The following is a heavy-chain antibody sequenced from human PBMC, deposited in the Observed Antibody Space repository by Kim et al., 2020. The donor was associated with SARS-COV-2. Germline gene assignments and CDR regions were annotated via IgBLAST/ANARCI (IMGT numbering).Heavy chain of an antibody. CDR1: GYTFTSYA. CDR2: INAGNGNT. D-gene: IGHD3-9*01. V-gene: IGHV1-3*01. CDR3: ARDLEEGADILTGYIFDY. J-gene: IGHJ4*02. Sequence: ASVKVSCKASGYTFTSYAMHWVRQAPGQRLEWMGWINAGNGNTKYSQKFQGRVTITRDTSASTAYMELSSLRSEDTAVYYCARDLEEGADILTGYIFDYWGQGTLVTVSS.